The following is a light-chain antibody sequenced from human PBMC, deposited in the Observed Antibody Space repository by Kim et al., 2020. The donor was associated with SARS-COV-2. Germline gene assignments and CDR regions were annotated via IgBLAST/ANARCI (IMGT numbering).Light chain of an antibody. CDR2: GKD. Sequence: SSELTQDPAVSVALGQTVRITCQGDSLRSYYATWYQQKPGQAPILLIYGKDNRPSGIPDRFSGSSSGNTASLTITGAQAEDEADYYCNSRDTNDYIVFGGGTQLTVL. CDR1: SLRSYY. CDR3: NSRDTNDYIV. J-gene: IGLJ2*01. V-gene: IGLV3-19*01.